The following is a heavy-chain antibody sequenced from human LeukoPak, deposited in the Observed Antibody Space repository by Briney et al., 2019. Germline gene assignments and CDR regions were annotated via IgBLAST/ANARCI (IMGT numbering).Heavy chain of an antibody. Sequence: GGSLRLSCAASEFTVSSKYMSWVRQAPGKGLEWVSSISSSSSYIYYADSVKGRFTISRDNAKNSLYLQMNSLRAEDTAVYYCARDDRIQLWFGGQGTLVTVSS. J-gene: IGHJ4*02. V-gene: IGHV3-21*01. CDR2: ISSSSSYI. CDR1: EFTVSSKY. CDR3: ARDDRIQLWF. D-gene: IGHD5-18*01.